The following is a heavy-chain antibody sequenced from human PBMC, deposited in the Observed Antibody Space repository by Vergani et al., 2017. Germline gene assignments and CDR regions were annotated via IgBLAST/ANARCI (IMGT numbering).Heavy chain of an antibody. CDR2: IYYTGTT. CDR1: GVSIGSNSYY. J-gene: IGHJ1*01. CDR3: TRHGRSGWAGYFQH. V-gene: IGHV4-39*01. D-gene: IGHD6-19*01. Sequence: QLVLEESGPGLVKPSETLSLTCTVSGVSIGSNSYYWGWIRQPPGKGLEWIGTIYYTGTTYYNEAHKSRLTISVDTSKNQFSLNLTSVTAADTAVYYCTRHGRSGWAGYFQHWGQGTLVTASS.